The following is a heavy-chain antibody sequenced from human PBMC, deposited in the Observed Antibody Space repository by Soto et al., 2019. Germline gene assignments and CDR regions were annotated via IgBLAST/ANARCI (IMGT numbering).Heavy chain of an antibody. V-gene: IGHV3-23*01. CDR1: GFTFSSYG. J-gene: IGHJ4*02. D-gene: IGHD3-9*01. CDR2: INSGGGT. Sequence: GGSLRLSCAASGFTFSSYGMSWVRQAPGKGLEWVSAINSGGGTYYAGSVKGRFTISRDNSKNTLYLEMNSLRAEDTAVYYCAERDILTGYYYYFDYWGQGTLVTVSS. CDR3: AERDILTGYYYYFDY.